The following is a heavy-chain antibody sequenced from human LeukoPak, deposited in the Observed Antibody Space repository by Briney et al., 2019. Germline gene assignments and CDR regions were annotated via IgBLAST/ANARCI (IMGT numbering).Heavy chain of an antibody. J-gene: IGHJ4*02. CDR1: GFTFSRYG. V-gene: IGHV3-33*06. D-gene: IGHD1-26*01. CDR3: AKDGVGATSLDC. Sequence: PGRSLRLSCAASGFTFSRYGMHWVRQAPGKGLEWVAVIWHDGSYEYYADSVEGRFTISRDSSKNTLYLQMNSLRAEDTAVYYCAKDGVGATSLDCWGQGTLVTVSS. CDR2: IWHDGSYE.